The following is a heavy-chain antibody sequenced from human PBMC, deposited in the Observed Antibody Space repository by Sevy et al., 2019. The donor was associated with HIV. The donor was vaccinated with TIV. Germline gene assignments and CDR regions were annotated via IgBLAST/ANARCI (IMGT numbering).Heavy chain of an antibody. Sequence: SETLSLTCAVYGGSFNTYQWSWIRQPPGKGLEWIGEINHSGATNYSPSLKSRFTISADKSNNQFSLRLSSVTAADTAVYYCAKSYDYLWGSYRQGWFDPWGQGTLVTVSS. V-gene: IGHV4-34*01. D-gene: IGHD3-16*02. CDR2: INHSGAT. CDR1: GGSFNTYQ. J-gene: IGHJ5*02. CDR3: AKSYDYLWGSYRQGWFDP.